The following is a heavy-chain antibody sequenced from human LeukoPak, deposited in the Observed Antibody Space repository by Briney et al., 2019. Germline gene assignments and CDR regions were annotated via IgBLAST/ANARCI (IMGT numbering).Heavy chain of an antibody. CDR3: ASPRSAVAADAFDI. Sequence: SVKVSCKASGGTFSSYAISWVRQAPGQGLEWMGRIIPILGIANYAQKFQGRVTITADKSTSTAYMELSSLRSEDTAVYYCASPRSAVAADAFDIWGQGTMVTVSS. J-gene: IGHJ3*02. D-gene: IGHD6-19*01. CDR1: GGTFSSYA. V-gene: IGHV1-69*04. CDR2: IIPILGIA.